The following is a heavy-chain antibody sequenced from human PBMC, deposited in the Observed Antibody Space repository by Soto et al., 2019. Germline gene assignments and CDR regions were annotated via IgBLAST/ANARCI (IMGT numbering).Heavy chain of an antibody. CDR2: INHSGST. J-gene: IGHJ6*02. Sequence: SETLSLTCAVYGGSFSGYYWSWIRQPPGKGLEWIGEINHSGSTNYNPSLKSRVTISVDTSKNQFSLKLSSVTAADTAVYYCARGGGGYSYGPLYYYGMDVWGQGTTVTVSS. CDR1: GGSFSGYY. D-gene: IGHD5-18*01. V-gene: IGHV4-34*01. CDR3: ARGGGGYSYGPLYYYGMDV.